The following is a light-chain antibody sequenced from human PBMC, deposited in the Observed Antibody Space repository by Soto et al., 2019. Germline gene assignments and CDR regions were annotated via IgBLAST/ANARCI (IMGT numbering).Light chain of an antibody. V-gene: IGKV1-39*01. CDR3: QQSYSPART. J-gene: IGKJ1*01. Sequence: DLQMTQSPSSLSASIGDRITITCRASQTISNSLNWYQQRPGKAPNLLIYAASTLQRGVPSRFSGSGSGTDFTLTISSLQPEDFATYYCQQSYSPARTFGQGTKVEIK. CDR1: QTISNS. CDR2: AAS.